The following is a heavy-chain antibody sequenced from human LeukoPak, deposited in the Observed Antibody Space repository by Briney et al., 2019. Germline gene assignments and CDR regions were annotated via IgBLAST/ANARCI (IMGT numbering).Heavy chain of an antibody. Sequence: SETLSLTCTVSGVSISTYFWSWIRQPPGKGLEWIGYINYSGRTKYNPSLKSRATISVDTSKNQFSLTLSSVTAADTAVYYCARHESSGYAFYEYWGQGTLVTVSS. CDR1: GVSISTYF. J-gene: IGHJ4*02. D-gene: IGHD5-12*01. CDR3: ARHESSGYAFYEY. V-gene: IGHV4-59*08. CDR2: INYSGRT.